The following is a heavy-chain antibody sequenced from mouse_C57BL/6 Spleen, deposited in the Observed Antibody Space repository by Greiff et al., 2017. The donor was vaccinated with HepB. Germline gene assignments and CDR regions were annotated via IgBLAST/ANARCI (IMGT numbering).Heavy chain of an antibody. CDR1: GFTFSSYG. CDR2: ISSGGSYT. CDR3: ARDYYGSREGNYFDY. J-gene: IGHJ2*01. V-gene: IGHV5-6*01. D-gene: IGHD1-1*01. Sequence: EVKLVESGGDLVKPGGSLKLSCAASGFTFSSYGMSWVRQTPDKRLEWVATISSGGSYTYYPDSVKGRFTISRDNAKNTLYLQMSSLKSEDTAMYYCARDYYGSREGNYFDYWGQGTTLTVSS.